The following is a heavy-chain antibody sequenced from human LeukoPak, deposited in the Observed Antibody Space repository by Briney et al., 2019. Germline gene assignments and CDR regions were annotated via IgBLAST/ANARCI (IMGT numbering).Heavy chain of an antibody. Sequence: SETLSLTCAVYGGSFSGYYWSWIRQPPGKGLEWIGEINHSGSTNYNPSLKSRVTISVDTSKNHFSLKLSSVTAADTAVYYCARAPNRARWFDPWGQGTLVTVSS. CDR1: GGSFSGYY. V-gene: IGHV4-34*01. D-gene: IGHD1-14*01. CDR2: INHSGST. J-gene: IGHJ5*02. CDR3: ARAPNRARWFDP.